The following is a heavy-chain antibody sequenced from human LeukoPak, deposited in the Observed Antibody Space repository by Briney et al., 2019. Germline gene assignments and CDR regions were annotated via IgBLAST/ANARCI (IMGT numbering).Heavy chain of an antibody. J-gene: IGHJ4*02. CDR1: GYTFTSYY. Sequence: ASVKVSGKASGYTFTSYYMHWVRQAPGQGLEWMGIINPSGGSTSYAQKFQGRVTMTRDTSTSTVYMELSSLRSEDTAVYYCARGCYDILTGYCFDYWGQGTLVTVSS. V-gene: IGHV1-46*03. CDR3: ARGCYDILTGYCFDY. D-gene: IGHD3-9*01. CDR2: INPSGGST.